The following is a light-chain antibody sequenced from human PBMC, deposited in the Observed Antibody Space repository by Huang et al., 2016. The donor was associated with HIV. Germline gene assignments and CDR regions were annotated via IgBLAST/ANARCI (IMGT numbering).Light chain of an antibody. CDR1: QSILYTSNNKNF. V-gene: IGKV4-1*01. CDR3: QQYYATPYT. Sequence: DIVMTQSPDSLAVSLGERATINCTSSQSILYTSNNKNFVAWYQQKPGQPPKLLIYWASTRESGVPDRFSGSGSATEFTLTVGSLQAEDVAIYYCQQYYATPYTFGQGTKLEIK. J-gene: IGKJ2*01. CDR2: WAS.